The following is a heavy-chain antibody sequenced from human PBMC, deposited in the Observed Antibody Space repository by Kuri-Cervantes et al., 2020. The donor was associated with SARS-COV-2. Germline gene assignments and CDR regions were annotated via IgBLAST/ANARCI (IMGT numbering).Heavy chain of an antibody. CDR2: ISDNGGST. J-gene: IGHJ6*03. CDR1: GFTFSRNA. CDR3: AKDRDTSGYYYYYMDV. Sequence: GESLKISCAASGFTFSRNAMHWVRQVPGKGLEYVSSISDNGGSTYYANSVKGRFTISRDNSKNTLYLQMDNLRAEDMAVYYCAKDRDTSGYYYYYMDVWGKGTTVTVSS. D-gene: IGHD3-22*01. V-gene: IGHV3-64*01.